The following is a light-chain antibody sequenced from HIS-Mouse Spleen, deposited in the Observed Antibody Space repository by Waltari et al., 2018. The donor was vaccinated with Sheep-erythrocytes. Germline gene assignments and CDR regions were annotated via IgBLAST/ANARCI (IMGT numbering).Light chain of an antibody. J-gene: IGLJ3*02. V-gene: IGLV2-23*01. CDR2: EGS. Sequence: QSALTQPASVSGSPGQSITISCTGTSSDVGSYNLVSWYQQHPGKAPKLMIYEGSTRPSWVSNRLSGSKSGNTASLTIAGLQAEDEADYYCCSYAGSSTPWVFGGGTKLTVL. CDR3: CSYAGSSTPWV. CDR1: SSDVGSYNL.